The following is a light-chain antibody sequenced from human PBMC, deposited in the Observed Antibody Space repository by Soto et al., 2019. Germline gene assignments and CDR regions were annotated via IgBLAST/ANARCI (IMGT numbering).Light chain of an antibody. Sequence: QLVLTQPPSASGTPGQRVTISCSGRSSNIGSNTVNWYQQLPGTAPKLLIYSNNQRPSGVPDRFSGSKSGTSASLAISGLQSEDEADYYCAAWDDSLNGLDVFGTGTKLTVL. CDR2: SNN. J-gene: IGLJ1*01. V-gene: IGLV1-44*01. CDR1: SSNIGSNT. CDR3: AAWDDSLNGLDV.